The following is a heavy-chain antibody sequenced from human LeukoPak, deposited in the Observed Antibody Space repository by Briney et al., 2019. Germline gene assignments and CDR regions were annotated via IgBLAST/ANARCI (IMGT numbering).Heavy chain of an antibody. J-gene: IGHJ5*02. Sequence: ASVKVSCKASGYTFTGYYIHWVRRAPGQGLEWMGWINPNSGGTNYAQKFQGRVTMTRDTSISTAYMELSRLRSDDTAVYYCARDLVTARPVWFDPWGQGTLVTVSS. CDR1: GYTFTGYY. D-gene: IGHD6-6*01. CDR3: ARDLVTARPVWFDP. V-gene: IGHV1-2*02. CDR2: INPNSGGT.